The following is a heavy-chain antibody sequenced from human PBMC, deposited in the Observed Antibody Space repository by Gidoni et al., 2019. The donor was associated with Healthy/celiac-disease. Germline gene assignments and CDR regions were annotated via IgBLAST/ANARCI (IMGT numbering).Heavy chain of an antibody. J-gene: IGHJ5*02. Sequence: QVQLVQSGAAVKKPGSSVTVSCKASGCTFSSYAISWVRQAPGQGLEWMGGIIPIFGTANYAQKFQGRVTITADESTSTAYMELSSLRSEDTAVYYCARGPLGLRWFDPWGQGTLVTVSS. D-gene: IGHD3-16*01. CDR2: IIPIFGTA. CDR1: GCTFSSYA. V-gene: IGHV1-69*01. CDR3: ARGPLGLRWFDP.